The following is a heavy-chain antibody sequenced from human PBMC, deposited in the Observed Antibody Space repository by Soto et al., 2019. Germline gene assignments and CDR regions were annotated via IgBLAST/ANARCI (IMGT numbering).Heavy chain of an antibody. Sequence: QITLKESGPTLVKPTQTLTLTCTFSGFSLSSPAVGVNWIRQPPGKALEWLALLYWDDDKQYSPSLRSRLTMTQDTSKTPVVLTMTNMDPVDTATYYCAHGSGWLSDYWGQGTQVTVSS. CDR2: LYWDDDK. J-gene: IGHJ4*02. V-gene: IGHV2-5*02. CDR1: GFSLSSPAVG. CDR3: AHGSGWLSDY. D-gene: IGHD6-19*01.